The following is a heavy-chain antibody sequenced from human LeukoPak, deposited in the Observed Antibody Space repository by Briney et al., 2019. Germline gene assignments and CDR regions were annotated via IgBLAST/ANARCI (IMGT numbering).Heavy chain of an antibody. CDR2: IYYSGGT. CDR3: ASGGMIVVATDAFDI. V-gene: IGHV4-39*01. CDR1: GGSISSGDYY. J-gene: IGHJ3*02. Sequence: PSETLSLTCTVSGGSISSGDYYWSWIRQPPGKGLEWIGSIYYSGGTYYNPSLKSRATISVDTSKNQFSLKLSSVTAADTAVYYCASGGMIVVATDAFDIWGQGTMVTVSS. D-gene: IGHD3-22*01.